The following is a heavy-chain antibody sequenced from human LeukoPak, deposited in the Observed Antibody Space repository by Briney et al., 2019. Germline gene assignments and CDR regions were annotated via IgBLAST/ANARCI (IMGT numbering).Heavy chain of an antibody. CDR3: ARQGQWLSTFDY. D-gene: IGHD6-19*01. J-gene: IGHJ4*02. V-gene: IGHV4-39*01. CDR2: IYYSGST. Sequence: PSETLSLTRTVSGGSISSSSYYWGWIRQPPGKGLEWIGSIYYSGSTYYNPSLKSRVTISVDTSKNQFSLKLSSVTAADTAVYCCARQGQWLSTFDYWGQGTLVTVSS. CDR1: GGSISSSSYY.